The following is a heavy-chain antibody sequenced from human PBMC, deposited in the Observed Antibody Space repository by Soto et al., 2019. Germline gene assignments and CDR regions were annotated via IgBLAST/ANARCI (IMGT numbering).Heavy chain of an antibody. V-gene: IGHV3-11*01. D-gene: IGHD6-13*01. Sequence: PGGALRLSCGASGFTFSDYYMSWIRQAPGKGLEGVSYISSTGSTIYYADPARGRFTISRDNAKNSLYLQMNSLSAEDTALYYCARDPAAVIDYYYGIDVWGQGTTVTVSS. CDR1: GFTFSDYY. CDR2: ISSTGSTI. CDR3: ARDPAAVIDYYYGIDV. J-gene: IGHJ6*02.